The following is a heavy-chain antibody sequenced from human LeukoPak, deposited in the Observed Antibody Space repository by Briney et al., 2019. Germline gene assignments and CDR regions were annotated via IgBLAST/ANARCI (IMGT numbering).Heavy chain of an antibody. V-gene: IGHV1-18*01. Sequence: ASVTVSCKASGYTFTSYGISWVRQAPGQGLEWMGWISAYNGNTNYAQKLQGRVTMTTDTSTSTAYMELRSLRSDDTAVYYCARVGYDFWSGYYDWFDPWGQGTLVTVSS. CDR1: GYTFTSYG. J-gene: IGHJ5*02. CDR3: ARVGYDFWSGYYDWFDP. CDR2: ISAYNGNT. D-gene: IGHD3-3*01.